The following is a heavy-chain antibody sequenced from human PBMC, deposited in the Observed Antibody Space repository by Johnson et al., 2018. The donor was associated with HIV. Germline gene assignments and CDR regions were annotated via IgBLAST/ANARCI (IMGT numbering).Heavy chain of an antibody. D-gene: IGHD6-6*01. CDR3: ARGSSGSFDL. V-gene: IGHV3-33*08. Sequence: QVQLVESGGGVVQPGRSLRLSCAASGFTFSSYGMHWVRQAPGKGLEWVAVIWYDGSNKYYADSVKGRFTISRDNSKNTLYLQMNSLRAEDTALYYCARGSSGSFDLWGRGTMVTVSS. J-gene: IGHJ3*01. CDR2: IWYDGSNK. CDR1: GFTFSSYG.